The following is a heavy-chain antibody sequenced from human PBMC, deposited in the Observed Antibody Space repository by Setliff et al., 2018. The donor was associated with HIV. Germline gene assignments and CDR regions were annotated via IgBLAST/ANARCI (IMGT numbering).Heavy chain of an antibody. CDR1: GYTFTDYY. D-gene: IGHD3-22*01. CDR2: INPNSGGT. J-gene: IGHJ6*02. Sequence: GASVKVSCKASGYTFTDYYMHWVRQAPGQGLEWMGRINPNSGGTNYAQKFQGRVTMTRDTSISTAYMELSRLRSDDTAVYYCARGDAIVIGSVYDMDVWGQGTPVTVSS. CDR3: ARGDAIVIGSVYDMDV. V-gene: IGHV1-2*06.